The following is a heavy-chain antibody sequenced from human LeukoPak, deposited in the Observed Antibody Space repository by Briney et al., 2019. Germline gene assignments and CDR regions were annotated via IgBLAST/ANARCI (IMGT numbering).Heavy chain of an antibody. CDR2: ISHRGST. D-gene: IGHD2-15*01. V-gene: IGHV4-31*03. Sequence: SQTLSLTCTVSGGSINNGGYYWGWIRQHPGKGLEWIGYISHRGSTSYNPSLQSRVTISVDTSKKLFSLKLSSVTAADTAVYHCARGLRDIIVARRTAHRFDSWGQGTLVTVSS. CDR1: GGSINNGGYY. CDR3: ARGLRDIIVARRTAHRFDS. J-gene: IGHJ5*01.